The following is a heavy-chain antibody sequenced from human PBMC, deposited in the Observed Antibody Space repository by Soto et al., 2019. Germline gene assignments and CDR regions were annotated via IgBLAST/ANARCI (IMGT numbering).Heavy chain of an antibody. CDR1: GFTFSSYA. Sequence: GSLRLSCAASGFTFSSYAMSWVRQAPGKGLEWVSAISGSGGSTYYADSVKGRFTISRDNSKNTLYLQMNSLRAEDTAVYYCAKVNSSSWYLPYWGQGTLVTVSS. D-gene: IGHD6-13*01. CDR2: ISGSGGST. CDR3: AKVNSSSWYLPY. V-gene: IGHV3-23*01. J-gene: IGHJ4*02.